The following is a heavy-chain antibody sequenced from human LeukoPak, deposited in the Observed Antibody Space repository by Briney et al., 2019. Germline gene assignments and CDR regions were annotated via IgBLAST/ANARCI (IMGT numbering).Heavy chain of an antibody. J-gene: IGHJ6*02. CDR3: ATWAFYHNLDV. V-gene: IGHV3-43*02. CDR1: GFTIGPYA. Sequence: GGALRLSCAASGFTIGPYAMFWVRQGPGRGLEWVSVIKADGSGTFYADSVRGRFTTSRDNSKNSLYLQMNSLTSEDTALYYCATWAFYHNLDVWGQGTTVIVTS. D-gene: IGHD2/OR15-2a*01. CDR2: IKADGSGT.